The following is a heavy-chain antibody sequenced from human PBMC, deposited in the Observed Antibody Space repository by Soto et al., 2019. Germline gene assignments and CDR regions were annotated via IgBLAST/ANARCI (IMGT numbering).Heavy chain of an antibody. Sequence: GGSLRLSCAASGFTFSGSAMHWVRQASGKGLEWVGRIRSKANSYATAYAASVKGRFTISRDDSKNTAYLQMNSLKTEETAVYYCTRHSGPGYCSGGSCYGKNSAFDIWGQGTMVTVSS. J-gene: IGHJ3*02. CDR1: GFTFSGSA. V-gene: IGHV3-73*01. CDR2: IRSKANSYAT. CDR3: TRHSGPGYCSGGSCYGKNSAFDI. D-gene: IGHD2-15*01.